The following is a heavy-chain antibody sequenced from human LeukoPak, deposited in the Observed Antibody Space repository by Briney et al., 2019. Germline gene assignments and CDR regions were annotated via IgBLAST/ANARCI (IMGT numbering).Heavy chain of an antibody. CDR1: GFIFSSYW. CDR2: INSDGSDT. D-gene: IGHD3-22*01. Sequence: GGSLRLSCAASGFIFSSYWMPWVRQAPGKGLVWVSRINSDGSDTTYADSVKGRFTISRDNAQNTLYLRMNSLRAEDTAVYYCARVRGGYYSDFWGQGTLVTVSS. CDR3: ARVRGGYYSDF. V-gene: IGHV3-74*01. J-gene: IGHJ4*02.